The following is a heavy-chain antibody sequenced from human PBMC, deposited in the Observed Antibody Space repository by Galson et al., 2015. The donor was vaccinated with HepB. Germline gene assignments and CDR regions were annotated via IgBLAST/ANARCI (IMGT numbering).Heavy chain of an antibody. CDR2: IYYSGNT. Sequence: TLSLTCTVSGGSITSSSHYWGWLRQSPGKGPEWIGSIYYSGNTYYNPSLKSRVTISVDTSKDQFSLKLRSVTAADTALYYCARLSQYSYGSVDSWGQGTLVTVSS. D-gene: IGHD5-18*01. V-gene: IGHV4-39*01. CDR1: GGSITSSSHY. CDR3: ARLSQYSYGSVDS. J-gene: IGHJ4*02.